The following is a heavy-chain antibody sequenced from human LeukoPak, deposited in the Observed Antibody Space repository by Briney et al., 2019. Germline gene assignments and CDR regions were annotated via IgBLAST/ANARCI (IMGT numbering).Heavy chain of an antibody. CDR2: ISGSGGST. D-gene: IGHD2-2*02. V-gene: IGHV3-23*01. J-gene: IGHJ4*02. CDR1: GFTVSTNY. CDR3: AKTRVDCSSTSCYTKVYYFDY. Sequence: GGSLRLSCAASGFTVSTNYMSWVRQAPGKGLEWVSAISGSGGSTYYADSVKGRFTISRDNSKNTLYLQMNSLRAEDTAVYYCAKTRVDCSSTSCYTKVYYFDYWGQGTLVTVSS.